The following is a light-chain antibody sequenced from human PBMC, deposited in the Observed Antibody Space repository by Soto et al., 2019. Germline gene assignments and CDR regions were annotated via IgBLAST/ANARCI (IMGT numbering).Light chain of an antibody. CDR1: QGISSY. CDR2: AAS. J-gene: IGKJ2*01. V-gene: IGKV1-9*01. CDR3: QQLNSYLLF. Sequence: DIQLPKSPSFLSASLGDRVTITCRTSQGISSYLAWYQQKSGKAPTLLIYAASTLQSGVPSRFSGNGSGTEFTLTISSLQPEDCATYYCQQLNSYLLFFGQGTKLEIK.